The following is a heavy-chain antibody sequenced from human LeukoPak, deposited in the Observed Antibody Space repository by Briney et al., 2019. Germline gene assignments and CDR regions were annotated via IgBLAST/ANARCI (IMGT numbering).Heavy chain of an antibody. V-gene: IGHV3-7*03. J-gene: IGHJ4*02. Sequence: PGGPLRLSCTASGFTFSSHWMTWVRQPPGKGLEWVANIKEDGSVKYYVDSVKGRFTISRDNTKNALYLQMSSLRADDTAVYFCARDSTWLLDYWGQGTLITVSS. D-gene: IGHD6-19*01. CDR2: IKEDGSVK. CDR1: GFTFSSHW. CDR3: ARDSTWLLDY.